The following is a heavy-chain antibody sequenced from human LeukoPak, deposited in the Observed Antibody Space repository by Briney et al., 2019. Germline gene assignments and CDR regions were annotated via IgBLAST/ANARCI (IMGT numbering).Heavy chain of an antibody. V-gene: IGHV3-48*04. Sequence: GGSLRLSCAASGFTFSSYSMNWVRQAPGKGLEWVSYISSSSSTIYYADSVKGRFTISRDNAKNSLYLQMNSLRAEDTAVYYCAKGVGEYYYDSSGYYGGAFDIWGQGTMVTVSS. CDR1: GFTFSSYS. J-gene: IGHJ3*02. CDR3: AKGVGEYYYDSSGYYGGAFDI. CDR2: ISSSSSTI. D-gene: IGHD3-22*01.